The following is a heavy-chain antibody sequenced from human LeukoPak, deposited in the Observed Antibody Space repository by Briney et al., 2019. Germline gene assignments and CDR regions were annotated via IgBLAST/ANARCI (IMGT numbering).Heavy chain of an antibody. CDR3: AKEGNYVWGSYRYTGYFDY. CDR1: GFTFSSYG. D-gene: IGHD3-16*02. J-gene: IGHJ4*02. V-gene: IGHV3-30*18. Sequence: HPGGSLRLSCAAYGFTFSSYGMHWVRQAPGKGLEWVAVISYDGSNKYYADSVKGRFTISRDNSKNTLYLQMNSLRAEDTAVYYCAKEGNYVWGSYRYTGYFDYWGQGTLVTVSS. CDR2: ISYDGSNK.